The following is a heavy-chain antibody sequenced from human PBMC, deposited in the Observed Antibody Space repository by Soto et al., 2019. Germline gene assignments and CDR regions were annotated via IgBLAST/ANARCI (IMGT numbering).Heavy chain of an antibody. V-gene: IGHV4-38-2*02. CDR2: IYHGGTT. J-gene: IGHJ4*01. CDR3: ARAHVMVVGGSTYDY. D-gene: IGHD2-15*01. CDR1: GYSVTSVSY. Sequence: SETLSLTCTVSGYSVTSVSYWGWSRQPPWKGPEWIASIYHGGTTFYNPSLKSRVTISVDPSNNQFSLRLTSVTAADTAIYYCARAHVMVVGGSTYDYWGRGTLVTVSS.